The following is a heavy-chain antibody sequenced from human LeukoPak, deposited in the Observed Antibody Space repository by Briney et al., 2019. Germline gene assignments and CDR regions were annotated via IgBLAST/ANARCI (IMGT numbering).Heavy chain of an antibody. CDR1: GGSISSGDYY. J-gene: IGHJ6*03. V-gene: IGHV4-30-4*08. D-gene: IGHD1-26*01. CDR2: IYYSGST. CDR3: ANGIVGAPDYYMDV. Sequence: SETLSLTCTVSGGSISSGDYYWSWIRQPPGKGLEWIGYIYYSGSTYYNPSLKSRVTISVDTSKNQFSLKLSSVTAADTAVYYCANGIVGAPDYYMDVWGKETTVTVSS.